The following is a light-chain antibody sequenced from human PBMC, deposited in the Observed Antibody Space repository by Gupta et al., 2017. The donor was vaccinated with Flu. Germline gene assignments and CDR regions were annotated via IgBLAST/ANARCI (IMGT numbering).Light chain of an antibody. Sequence: DIEMTQSPLSLPVTPGEPASISCRSSKSLLHSNGYNYLDWYLQKPGQSPQLLIYLGSNRASGVPDRFSGSGSGTDFTLKISRVEAEDVGVYYCRQALQTPYSFGQGTKLEIK. CDR1: KSLLHSNGYNY. J-gene: IGKJ2*03. V-gene: IGKV2-28*01. CDR2: LGS. CDR3: RQALQTPYS.